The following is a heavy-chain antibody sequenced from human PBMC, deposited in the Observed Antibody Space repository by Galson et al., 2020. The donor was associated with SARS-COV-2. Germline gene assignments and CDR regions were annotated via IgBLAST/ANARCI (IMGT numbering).Heavy chain of an antibody. V-gene: IGHV3-23*01. D-gene: IGHD4-17*01. CDR3: AKRSATTVTTSFDY. CDR1: GFTFSSYA. Sequence: GESLKISCAASGFTFSSYAMSWVRQAPGKGLEWVSAISGSGGSTYYADSVKGRFTISRDNSKNTLYLQMNSLRAEDTAVYYCAKRSATTVTTSFDYWGQGTLVTVSS. CDR2: ISGSGGST. J-gene: IGHJ4*02.